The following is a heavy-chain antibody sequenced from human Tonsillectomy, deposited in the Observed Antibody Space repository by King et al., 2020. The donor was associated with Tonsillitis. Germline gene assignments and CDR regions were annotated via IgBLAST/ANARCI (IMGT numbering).Heavy chain of an antibody. J-gene: IGHJ5*02. V-gene: IGHV3-7*03. CDR2: IKQDGSEK. Sequence: VQLVESGGGLVQPGGSLRLSCAASGFTFSSYWMSWVRQAPGKGLEWVAKIKQDGSEKNYVDSVKGRFTISRDNAKNSLYLQMNSLRAEDTAVYYWSRDQKLLWFGELSLPSEINWFDPWGQGTLVTVSS. CDR3: SRDQKLLWFGELSLPSEINWFDP. D-gene: IGHD3-10*01. CDR1: GFTFSSYW.